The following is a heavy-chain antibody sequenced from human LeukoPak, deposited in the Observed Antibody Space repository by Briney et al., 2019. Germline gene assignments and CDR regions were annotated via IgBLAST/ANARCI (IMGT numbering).Heavy chain of an antibody. V-gene: IGHV1-8*01. CDR3: ATSIELDNWFDP. CDR2: MNPNSGNP. J-gene: IGHJ5*02. Sequence: ASVKVSCKASGYTFTSYDINWVRQATGQGLEWMGWMNPNSGNPGYAQKFQGRVTMTRNTSISTAYMELSSLRSEDTAVYYCATSIELDNWFDPWGQGTLVTVSS. D-gene: IGHD6-6*01. CDR1: GYTFTSYD.